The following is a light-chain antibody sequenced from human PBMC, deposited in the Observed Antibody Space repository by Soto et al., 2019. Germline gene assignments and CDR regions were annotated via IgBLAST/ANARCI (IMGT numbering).Light chain of an antibody. V-gene: IGLV2-14*01. J-gene: IGLJ1*01. CDR1: NSDVGNYDF. CDR2: EVS. CDR3: ISYTSDDVRYV. Sequence: QSALTQPASVSGTPGQSITISCTGSNSDVGNYDFVSWYQHHPGRAPKLIVSEVSHRPSVVSNRFSGSKSGNTASLTISGLQSEDEADYYCISYTSDDVRYVFGTGTKLTVL.